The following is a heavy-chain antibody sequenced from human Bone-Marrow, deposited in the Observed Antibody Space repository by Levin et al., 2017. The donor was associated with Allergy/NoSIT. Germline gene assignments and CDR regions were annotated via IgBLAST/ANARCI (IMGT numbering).Heavy chain of an antibody. CDR3: ARDKGSARGNYFDY. D-gene: IGHD2-15*01. CDR2: INWNSGNK. J-gene: IGHJ4*02. V-gene: IGHV3-9*01. CDR1: GFTFDDHA. Sequence: SLKISCAASGFTFDDHAMHWVRQTPGKGLEWVAYINWNSGNKGYADSVKGRFTISRDNAKNSLYLQMNSLRVEDSALYYCARDKGSARGNYFDYWGRGSLVTVSS.